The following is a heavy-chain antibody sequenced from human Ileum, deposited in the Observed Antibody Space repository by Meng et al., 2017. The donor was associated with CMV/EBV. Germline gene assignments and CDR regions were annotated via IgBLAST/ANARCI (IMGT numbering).Heavy chain of an antibody. CDR1: GGSFSGYY. CDR2: INHSGST. D-gene: IGHD5-18*01. CDR3: ARDKSRVQLWLGSYYCGMDV. Sequence: GSLRLSCAVYGGSFSGYYWSWIRQPPGKGLEWIGEINHSGSTNYNPSLKSRVTISVDTSKNQFSLKLNSVTAAHTAVYYCARDKSRVQLWLGSYYCGMDVWGQGTTVTVSS. J-gene: IGHJ6*02. V-gene: IGHV4-34*01.